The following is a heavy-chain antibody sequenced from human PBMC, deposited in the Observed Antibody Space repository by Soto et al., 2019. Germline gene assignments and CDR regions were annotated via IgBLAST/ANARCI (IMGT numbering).Heavy chain of an antibody. D-gene: IGHD5-18*01. V-gene: IGHV4-30-4*01. J-gene: IGHJ4*02. CDR2: ISNSGST. Sequence: SETLSLTCTVSGGSVTSDEDYWTWIRQSPGKGLEWIGYISNSGSTGYNPSLKTRLSMSVDRSKNQFTLRLTSVTAADTAVYLCATESGSTYGYFDHWGQGTQVTVSS. CDR3: ATESGSTYGYFDH. CDR1: GGSVTSDEDY.